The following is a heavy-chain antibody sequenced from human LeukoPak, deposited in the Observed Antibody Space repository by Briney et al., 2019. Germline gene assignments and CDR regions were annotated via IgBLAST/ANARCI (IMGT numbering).Heavy chain of an antibody. Sequence: GGSLRLSCSASGFTFSSYAMHWVRQAPGKGLEFVSSISTSGDRTFYADSLKGRFTISRDNSKNTVYLQMSSLRAEDTAVYYCVKDTYDGKWDVFDVWGQGTTVTVSS. CDR3: VKDTYDGKWDVFDV. D-gene: IGHD3-16*01. V-gene: IGHV3-64D*09. CDR1: GFTFSSYA. CDR2: ISTSGDRT. J-gene: IGHJ3*01.